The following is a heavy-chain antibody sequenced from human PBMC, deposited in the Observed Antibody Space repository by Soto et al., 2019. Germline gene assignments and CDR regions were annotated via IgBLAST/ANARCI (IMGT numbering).Heavy chain of an antibody. V-gene: IGHV4-31*03. D-gene: IGHD3-10*01. CDR2: IYYSGST. J-gene: IGHJ4*02. Sequence: QVQLQESGPGLVKPSQTLSLTCTVSGGSISSGGYYWSWIRQHPGKGLEWIGYIYYSGSTYYNPSLKSRVTISVDTSKNQFSLQLSSVTAADTAVYYCARYLIGYYGSGSYSDYWGQGTLVTVSS. CDR3: ARYLIGYYGSGSYSDY. CDR1: GGSISSGGYY.